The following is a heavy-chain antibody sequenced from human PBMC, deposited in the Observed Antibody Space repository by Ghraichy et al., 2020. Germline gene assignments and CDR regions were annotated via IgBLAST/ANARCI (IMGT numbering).Heavy chain of an antibody. CDR3: ARGGAYTGLAYFFDF. V-gene: IGHV4-59*01. CDR1: GGSISPYY. Sequence: SETLSLTCTVSGGSISPYYWSWIRQPPGKGLEWIGYISYSGNTKYNPSLRSRVTISVDTSQNQFSLKLNSVSTADTAVYYCARGGAYTGLAYFFDFWGQGTLVTVSS. D-gene: IGHD3-16*01. J-gene: IGHJ4*02. CDR2: ISYSGNT.